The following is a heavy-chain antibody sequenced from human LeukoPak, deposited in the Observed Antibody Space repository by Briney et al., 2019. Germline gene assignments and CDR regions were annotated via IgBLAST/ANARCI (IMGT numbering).Heavy chain of an antibody. D-gene: IGHD3-10*01. CDR3: ARDSRGFGEFD. V-gene: IGHV4-38-2*02. CDR2: IYHSGST. Sequence: SKTLSLTCAVSGYSISSGYYWGWIRQPPGKGLEWIGSIYHSGSTYYNPSLKSRVTISVDTSKNQFSLKLGSVTAADTAVYYCARDSRGFGEFDWGQGTLVTVSS. J-gene: IGHJ4*02. CDR1: GYSISSGYY.